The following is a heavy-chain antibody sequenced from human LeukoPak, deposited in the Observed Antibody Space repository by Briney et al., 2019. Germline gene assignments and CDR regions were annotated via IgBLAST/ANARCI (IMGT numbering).Heavy chain of an antibody. CDR3: ERGKSSYYDLLTGYSSRIRCVAFDI. V-gene: IGHV4-34*01. Sequence: AETLSLTCAVYGVSFSGYYWSWIRQPPGRGLEWIREINHSGSTNYNPSLKSRVPISVDTSKNQFSLKLNAGNAGDRAVYSFERGKSSYYDLLTGYSSRIRCVAFDIWGQGAMVTVSS. D-gene: IGHD3-9*01. J-gene: IGHJ3*02. CDR1: GVSFSGYY. CDR2: INHSGST.